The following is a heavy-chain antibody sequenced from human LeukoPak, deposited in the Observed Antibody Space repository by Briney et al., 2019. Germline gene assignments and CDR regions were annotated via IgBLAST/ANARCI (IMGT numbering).Heavy chain of an antibody. CDR3: AREVAERDYYYYYYMDV. J-gene: IGHJ6*03. D-gene: IGHD2-15*01. V-gene: IGHV3-21*04. CDR1: GFTFSSYS. CDR2: ISSSSSYI. Sequence: GGSLRLSCAASGFTFSSYSMNWVRQAPGKGLEWVSSISSSSSYIYYADSVKGRFTISRDNSKNTLYLQMNSLRAEDTAVYYCAREVAERDYYYYYYMDVWGKGTTVAVSS.